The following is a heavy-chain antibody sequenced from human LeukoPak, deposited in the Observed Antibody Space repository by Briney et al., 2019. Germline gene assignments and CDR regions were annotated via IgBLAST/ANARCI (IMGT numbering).Heavy chain of an antibody. D-gene: IGHD4-17*01. Sequence: GGSLRLSCAASGFTFSSYSMNWVRQAPGKGLEWVSSISSSSSYIYYADSVKGRFTISRDNAKNSLYLQMNSLIAEDTAVYYCAKLWSVSVTSHAFDIWGQGTMVTVSS. CDR3: AKLWSVSVTSHAFDI. J-gene: IGHJ3*02. CDR1: GFTFSSYS. V-gene: IGHV3-21*01. CDR2: ISSSSSYI.